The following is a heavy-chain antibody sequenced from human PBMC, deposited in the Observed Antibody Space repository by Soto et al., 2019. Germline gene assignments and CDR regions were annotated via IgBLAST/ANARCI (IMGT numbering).Heavy chain of an antibody. CDR2: MYHSGST. Sequence: SETLSLTCAVSGGSISSGGYSWSWIRQPPGKGLEWIGYMYHSGSTYYNPSLKSRVTISMDTSKNQFSLKLNSVTAADTAVYYCAGVATTIFWGQGILVTVSS. CDR1: GGSISSGGYS. CDR3: AGVATTIF. V-gene: IGHV4-30-2*01. D-gene: IGHD1-1*01. J-gene: IGHJ4*02.